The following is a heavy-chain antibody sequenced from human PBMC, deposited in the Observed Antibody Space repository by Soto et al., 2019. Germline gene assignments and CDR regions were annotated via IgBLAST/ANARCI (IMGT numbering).Heavy chain of an antibody. Sequence: PSETLSLTCTVSYGSISVSNVFWGWVRQTPGKGLEWIGNIDYSGTAYFNPSLGTRVTFPVDTSKNQFSLTLYSVTAADTAVYYCARTTGRHLDFWGQGILVTVS. D-gene: IGHD4-4*01. CDR1: YGSISVSNVF. CDR3: ARTTGRHLDF. CDR2: IDYSGTA. V-gene: IGHV4-39*01. J-gene: IGHJ4*02.